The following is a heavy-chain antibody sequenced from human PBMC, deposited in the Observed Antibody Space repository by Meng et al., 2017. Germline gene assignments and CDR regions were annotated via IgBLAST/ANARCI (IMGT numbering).Heavy chain of an antibody. V-gene: IGHV1-46*01. D-gene: IGHD5-24*01. CDR3: ARESAGYNYVFDY. CDR1: GYTFTSYY. J-gene: IGHJ4*02. CDR2: SNPSGGST. Sequence: AAVKVSCKASGYTFTSYYMHWVRQAPGQGLEWMGLSNPSGGSTSYAQKFQGRVTMTRDTSTSTVYMELSSLRSEDTAVYYCARESAGYNYVFDYWGQGTLVTVSS.